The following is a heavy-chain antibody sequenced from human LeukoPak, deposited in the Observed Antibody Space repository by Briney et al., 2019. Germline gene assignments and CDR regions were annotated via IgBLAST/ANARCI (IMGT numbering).Heavy chain of an antibody. Sequence: SETLSLTXTVSGGSISSSSYYWGWIRQPPGKGLEWIGSIYYSGSTYYNPSLKSRVTISVDTSKNQFSLKLSSVTAADTAVYYCASIVGATNSWGQGTLVTVSS. CDR2: IYYSGST. J-gene: IGHJ5*02. CDR1: GGSISSSSYY. CDR3: ASIVGATNS. V-gene: IGHV4-39*01. D-gene: IGHD1-26*01.